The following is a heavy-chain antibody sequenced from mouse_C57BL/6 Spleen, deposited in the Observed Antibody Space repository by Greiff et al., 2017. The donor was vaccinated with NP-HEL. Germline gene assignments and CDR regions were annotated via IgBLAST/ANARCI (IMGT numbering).Heavy chain of an antibody. D-gene: IGHD3-2*02. Sequence: VMLVESGAELVKPGASVKISCKASGYAFSSYWMNWVKQRPGKGLEWIGQIYPGDGDTNYNGKFKGKATLTADKSSSTAYMQLSSLTSEDSAVYFCARTAQAYYFDYWGQGTTLTVSS. CDR3: ARTAQAYYFDY. CDR2: IYPGDGDT. CDR1: GYAFSSYW. J-gene: IGHJ2*01. V-gene: IGHV1-80*01.